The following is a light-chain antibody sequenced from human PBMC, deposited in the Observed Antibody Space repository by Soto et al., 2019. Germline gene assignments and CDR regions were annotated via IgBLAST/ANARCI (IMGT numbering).Light chain of an antibody. CDR1: QGITSW. V-gene: IGKV1-12*01. CDR3: HQAATFPLI. J-gene: IGKJ4*01. CDR2: AAS. Sequence: DIQMTQSPSSVSAFVGDSVTITCRASQGITSWLAWYQQKPGKDPELLIYAASSLQSGVPSRFSGSASGTDFTLTISSLQPEVSATYYCHQAATFPLIFGGGTKVEIK.